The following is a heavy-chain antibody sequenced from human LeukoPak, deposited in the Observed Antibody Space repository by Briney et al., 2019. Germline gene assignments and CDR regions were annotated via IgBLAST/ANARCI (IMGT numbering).Heavy chain of an antibody. D-gene: IGHD5-24*01. CDR1: GFRFSTYW. CDR2: IYPGDSDT. V-gene: IGHV5-51*01. J-gene: IGHJ6*03. Sequence: GEALEISLNGSGFRFSTYWFGWVRPVPGKGLEWVGFIYPGDSDTRYSPSFQGQVTISADKSITTAYLQWSSLKASDTAMYYCAKVVELATLTGDSYTYSYHMDVWGKGTAVTVSS. CDR3: AKVVELATLTGDSYTYSYHMDV.